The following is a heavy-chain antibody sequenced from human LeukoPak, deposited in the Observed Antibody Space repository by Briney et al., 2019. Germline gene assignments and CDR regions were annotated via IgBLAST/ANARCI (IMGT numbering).Heavy chain of an antibody. Sequence: GGSLRLSCAASGFTFSDYYMSWIRQAPGKGLEWVSYISSSGSTIYYADSVKGRFTISRDNAKNSLYLQMNSLRAEDTAVYYCARAGYEWADCSSTSCQSAVVDYWGQGTLVTVSS. J-gene: IGHJ4*02. V-gene: IGHV3-11*01. CDR2: ISSSGSTI. D-gene: IGHD2-2*01. CDR1: GFTFSDYY. CDR3: ARAGYEWADCSSTSCQSAVVDY.